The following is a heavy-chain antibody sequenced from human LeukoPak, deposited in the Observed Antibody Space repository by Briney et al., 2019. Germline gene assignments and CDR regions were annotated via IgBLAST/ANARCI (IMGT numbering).Heavy chain of an antibody. CDR2: ISSNGGST. J-gene: IGHJ4*02. CDR3: ARDSNTGFFDY. CDR1: GFTFSSYV. V-gene: IGHV3-64*04. Sequence: GGSLRLSCSASGFTFSSYVMHWVRQAPGKGLEYVSAISSNGGSTYYADSVKGRFTISRDNAKNSLNLQMNSLRAEDTAVYYCARDSNTGFFDYWGQGTLVTVSS. D-gene: IGHD5-18*01.